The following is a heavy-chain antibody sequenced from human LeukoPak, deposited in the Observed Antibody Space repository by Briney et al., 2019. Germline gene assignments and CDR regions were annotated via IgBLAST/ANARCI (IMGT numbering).Heavy chain of an antibody. CDR2: ISGSGGST. V-gene: IGHV3-23*01. Sequence: PGGSLRLSCAVSGFTFSSYSMNWVRQAPGKGLEWVSAISGSGGSTYYADSVKGRFTISRDNSKNTLYLQMNSLRAEDTAVYYCAKGARYCSSTSCYGPLGPWGQGTLVTVSS. CDR3: AKGARYCSSTSCYGPLGP. CDR1: GFTFSSYS. D-gene: IGHD2-2*01. J-gene: IGHJ5*02.